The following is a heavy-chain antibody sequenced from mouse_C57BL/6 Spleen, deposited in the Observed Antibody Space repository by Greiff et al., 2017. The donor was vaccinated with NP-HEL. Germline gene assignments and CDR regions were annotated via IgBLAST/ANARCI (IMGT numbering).Heavy chain of an antibody. V-gene: IGHV7-3*01. CDR3: ARFPLGHYYAMDY. CDR2: IRNKANGYTT. D-gene: IGHD4-1*01. CDR1: GFTFTDYY. J-gene: IGHJ4*01. Sequence: EVQRVESGGGLVQPGGSLSLSCAASGFTFTDYYMSWVRQPPGKALEWLGFIRNKANGYTTEYSASVKGRFTISRDNSQSILYLQMNALRAEDSATYYCARFPLGHYYAMDYWGQGTSVTVSS.